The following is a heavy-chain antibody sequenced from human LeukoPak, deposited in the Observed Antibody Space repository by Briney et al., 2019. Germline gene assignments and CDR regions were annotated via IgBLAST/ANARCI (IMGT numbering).Heavy chain of an antibody. CDR1: GFTFSDYY. CDR3: AIDFVEDIVGATWVAN. V-gene: IGHV3-11*01. J-gene: IGHJ4*02. D-gene: IGHD1-26*01. Sequence: GGSLRLSCAASGFTFSDYYMSWIRQAPGKGLEWASYISSSGSTIYYADSVKGRFTISRDNAKNSLYLQMNSLRAEDTAVYYCAIDFVEDIVGATWVANWGQGTLVTVSS. CDR2: ISSSGSTI.